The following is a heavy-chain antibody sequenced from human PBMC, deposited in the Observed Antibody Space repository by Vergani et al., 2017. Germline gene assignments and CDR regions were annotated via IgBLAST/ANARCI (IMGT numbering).Heavy chain of an antibody. Sequence: VQVVQSGAEVKKSGASLKVPCKTLGYTFSIYYMHWVRKAPGQGLEWLGKINPSGGHTNYTQKFQGRVPMTRDTYTHTVYMELSILRSEDTAIYYCARGDYGILTGYRYWGQGTLVTVSA. CDR2: INPSGGHT. D-gene: IGHD3-9*01. J-gene: IGHJ4*02. CDR3: ARGDYGILTGYRY. CDR1: GYTFSIYY. V-gene: IGHV1-46*03.